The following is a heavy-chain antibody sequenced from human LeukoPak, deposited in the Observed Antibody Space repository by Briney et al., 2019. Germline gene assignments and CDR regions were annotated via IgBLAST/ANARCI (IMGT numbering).Heavy chain of an antibody. Sequence: SVKVSCKASGGTFSSYAISWVRQAPGQGLEWMGGIIPIFGTANYAQKFQGRVTITTDESASTAYMELSSLRSEDTAVYYCARALSGSYSIFDYWGQGTLVTVSS. CDR2: IIPIFGTA. CDR1: GGTFSSYA. D-gene: IGHD1-26*01. CDR3: ARALSGSYSIFDY. V-gene: IGHV1-69*05. J-gene: IGHJ4*02.